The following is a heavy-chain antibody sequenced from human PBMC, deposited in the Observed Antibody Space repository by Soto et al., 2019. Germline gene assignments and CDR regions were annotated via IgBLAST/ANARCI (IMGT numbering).Heavy chain of an antibody. CDR3: ARYYDFWSGYYTRPYGMDV. Sequence: ASVKVSCKASGYTFTSYAMHWVRQAPGQRLEWMGWINAGNGNTKYSQKFQGRVTITRDTSASTAYMELSSLRSEDTAVYYCARYYDFWSGYYTRPYGMDVWGQGTTVTVS. CDR2: INAGNGNT. CDR1: GYTFTSYA. V-gene: IGHV1-3*01. D-gene: IGHD3-3*01. J-gene: IGHJ6*02.